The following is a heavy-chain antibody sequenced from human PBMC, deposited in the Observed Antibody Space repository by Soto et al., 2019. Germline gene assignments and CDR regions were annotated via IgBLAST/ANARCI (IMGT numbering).Heavy chain of an antibody. Sequence: QVQLQQWGAGLLKPSETLSLTCAVYGGSFSGYYLSWIRQPPGKGLEWIGEINHSGSTNYNPSLKSRVTISVDTSKNQFSLKLSSVTAADTAVYYCAKGPREVWGSYRRDAFDIWGQGTMVTVSS. CDR1: GGSFSGYY. V-gene: IGHV4-34*01. CDR2: INHSGST. D-gene: IGHD3-16*02. CDR3: AKGPREVWGSYRRDAFDI. J-gene: IGHJ3*02.